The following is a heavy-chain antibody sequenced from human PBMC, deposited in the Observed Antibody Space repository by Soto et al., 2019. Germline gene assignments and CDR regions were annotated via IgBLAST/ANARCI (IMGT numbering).Heavy chain of an antibody. CDR1: GYIVTRSG. CDR3: ARGGGDCDV. D-gene: IGHD2-21*01. CDR2: ISEYGNS. J-gene: IGHJ3*01. V-gene: IGHV1-18*01. Sequence: QVQLVQSGAEVKRPGATVKVSCKASGYIVTRSGINWLRQAPGQGLEWMGCISEYGNSNYSEKLQDRVSLTTDTYTNTAYMELRSRGSDDTGVYYCARGGGDCDVWGPGPRMTVSS.